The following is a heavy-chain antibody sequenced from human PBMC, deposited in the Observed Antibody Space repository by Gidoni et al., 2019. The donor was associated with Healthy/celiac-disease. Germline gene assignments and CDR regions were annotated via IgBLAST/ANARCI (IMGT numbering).Heavy chain of an antibody. CDR3: ARAAAAGLPCDY. Sequence: QVQLVQSGAEVKKPGSSVKVSCKASGGTFSSYAISWVRQAPGHGLEWMGRIIPSLGIANYAQKFQGRVTITADKSTSTAYMELSSLRSEDTAVYYCARAAAAGLPCDYWGQGTLVTVSS. CDR1: GGTFSSYA. CDR2: IIPSLGIA. D-gene: IGHD6-13*01. J-gene: IGHJ4*02. V-gene: IGHV1-69*04.